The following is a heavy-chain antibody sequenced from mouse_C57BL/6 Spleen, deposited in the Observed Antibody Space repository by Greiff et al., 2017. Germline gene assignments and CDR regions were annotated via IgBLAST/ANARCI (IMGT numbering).Heavy chain of an antibody. CDR1: GYTFTSYW. D-gene: IGHD2-1*01. V-gene: IGHV1-53*01. CDR2: INPSNGGT. Sequence: QVQLKQPGTELVKPGASVKLSCKASGYTFTSYWMHWVKQRPGQGLEWIGNINPSNGGTNYNEKFKSKATLTVDKSSSTAYMQLSSLTSEDPAVYYCARGVYFYYAMDDWGQGTSVTGSS. CDR3: ARGVYFYYAMDD. J-gene: IGHJ4*01.